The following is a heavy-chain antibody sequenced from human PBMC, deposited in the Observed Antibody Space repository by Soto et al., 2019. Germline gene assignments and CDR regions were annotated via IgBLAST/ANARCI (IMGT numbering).Heavy chain of an antibody. D-gene: IGHD3-22*01. CDR2: ISDSGGST. V-gene: IGHV3-23*01. J-gene: IGHJ4*02. CDR3: AKVRDSNSSGSLALDY. Sequence: GGSLRLSCAASGLTFSSSAMNWVRQAPGKGLEWVSIISDSGGSTYYADSVKGRFTISRDNSNNTLYLQMNSLRAEDTAVYYCAKVRDSNSSGSLALDYWGQGTLVTVSS. CDR1: GLTFSSSA.